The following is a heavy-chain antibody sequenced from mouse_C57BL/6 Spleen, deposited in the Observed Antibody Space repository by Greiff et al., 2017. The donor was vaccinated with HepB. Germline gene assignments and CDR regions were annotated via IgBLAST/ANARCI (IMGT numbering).Heavy chain of an antibody. CDR2: INPSTGGT. D-gene: IGHD1-1*01. Sequence: VQLQQSGPELVKPGASVKISCKASGYSFTGYYMNWVKQSPEKSLEWIGEINPSTGGTTYNQKFKAKATLTVDKSSSTAYMQLKSLTSEDSAVYYCARSYGSSGFDYWGQGTTLTVSS. V-gene: IGHV1-42*01. CDR3: ARSYGSSGFDY. CDR1: GYSFTGYY. J-gene: IGHJ2*01.